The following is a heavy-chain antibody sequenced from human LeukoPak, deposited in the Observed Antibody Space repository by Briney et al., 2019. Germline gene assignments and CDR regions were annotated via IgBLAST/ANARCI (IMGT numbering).Heavy chain of an antibody. CDR1: GDSISNYY. Sequence: SESLSLTCSVSGDSISNYYWGWIRQAPGKGLEWIGYIYYSGSTNCNPSLKSRVTMSVDTSKNQFSLKLSSVIDADTAMYYCARKCTDGSCYSHWGQGTLVTVSS. CDR3: ARKCTDGSCYSH. CDR2: IYYSGST. D-gene: IGHD2-15*01. J-gene: IGHJ4*02. V-gene: IGHV4-59*01.